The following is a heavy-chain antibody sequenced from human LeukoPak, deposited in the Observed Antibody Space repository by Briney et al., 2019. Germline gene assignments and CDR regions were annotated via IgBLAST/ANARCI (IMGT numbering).Heavy chain of an antibody. V-gene: IGHV1-2*06. CDR1: GYTFTGYY. D-gene: IGHD2/OR15-2a*01. Sequence: ASVKVSCKASGYTFTGYYMHWVRQAPGQGLEWMGRINPNSGGTNYAQKFQGRVTMTRDTSISTAYMVLSRLRSDDTAVYYCAGDNSFAYDAFDIWGQGTMVTVSS. CDR3: AGDNSFAYDAFDI. CDR2: INPNSGGT. J-gene: IGHJ3*02.